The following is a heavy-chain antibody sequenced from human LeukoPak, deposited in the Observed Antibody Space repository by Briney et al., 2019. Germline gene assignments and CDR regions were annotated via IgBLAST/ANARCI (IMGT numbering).Heavy chain of an antibody. CDR2: INAGNGNR. CDR3: ARVSDDSGWNFDY. J-gene: IGHJ4*02. CDR1: GYNFTSNA. D-gene: IGHD6-19*01. V-gene: IGHV1-3*01. Sequence: ASVNVSCKASGYNFTSNAIHWVRQAPGQRLEWMGWINAGNGNRKYSQKFQDRVTITREPSATTAYMELNSLTSEDTAVYYCARVSDDSGWNFDYWGQGTLVTVSS.